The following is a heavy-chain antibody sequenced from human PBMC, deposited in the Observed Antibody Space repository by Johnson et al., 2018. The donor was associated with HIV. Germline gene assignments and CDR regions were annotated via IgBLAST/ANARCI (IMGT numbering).Heavy chain of an antibody. CDR2: ISWNGDRT. J-gene: IGHJ3*02. Sequence: EVQLVESGGGVERPGGSLRLACAASGFTFDDYGMSWVRQAPGKGLEWVSGISWNGDRTGYADSVKGRFSISRDNAKNSLYLHINSLRVEDTALYYCVRVGKYCGDDCHSGVDAFDIWGQGTMVTVSS. V-gene: IGHV3-20*04. D-gene: IGHD2-21*02. CDR1: GFTFDDYG. CDR3: VRVGKYCGDDCHSGVDAFDI.